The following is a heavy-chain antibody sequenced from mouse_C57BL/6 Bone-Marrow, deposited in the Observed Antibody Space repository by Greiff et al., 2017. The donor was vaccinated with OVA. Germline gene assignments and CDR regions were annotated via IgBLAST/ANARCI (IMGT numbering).Heavy chain of an antibody. J-gene: IGHJ2*01. D-gene: IGHD3-2*02. Sequence: QVHVKQPGAELVKPGASVKLSCKASGYTFTSYWMHWVKQRPGQGLEWIGMIHPNSGSTNYNEKFKSKATLTVDKSSSTAYMQLSSLTSEDSAVYYCAREGTAQATDYWGQGTTLTVSS. CDR3: AREGTAQATDY. V-gene: IGHV1-64*01. CDR2: IHPNSGST. CDR1: GYTFTSYW.